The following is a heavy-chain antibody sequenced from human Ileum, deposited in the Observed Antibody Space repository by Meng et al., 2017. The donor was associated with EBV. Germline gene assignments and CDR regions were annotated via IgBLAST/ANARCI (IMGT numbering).Heavy chain of an antibody. V-gene: IGHV4-4*02. CDR3: AKVSLTGTFYDH. D-gene: IGHD3-9*01. CDR1: GGSVISNNW. CDR2: IFHIGST. Sequence: QVHSQESGPRLVKPSGTLSLPCAVSGGSVISNNWWSWVRQPPGKGLEWIGEIFHIGSTNNSPSLKSRVTISVDNSKNQFSLSLTSVTAADTAIYYCAKVSLTGTFYDHWGQGILVTVSS. J-gene: IGHJ4*02.